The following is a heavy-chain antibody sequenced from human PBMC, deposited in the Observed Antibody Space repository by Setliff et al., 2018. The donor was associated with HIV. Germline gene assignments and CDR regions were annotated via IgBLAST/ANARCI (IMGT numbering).Heavy chain of an antibody. D-gene: IGHD3-22*01. CDR2: ISAYNGNT. Sequence: ASVKVSCKASGYTFINHGISWVRQAPGQGLEWMGWISAYNGNTNYAQQLQGRVTMTTDTSTSTAYMELRSLRSDDTAVYYCARDGYYYDGSAYSTFDYWGQGTLVTVSS. CDR1: GYTFINHG. CDR3: ARDGYYYDGSAYSTFDY. V-gene: IGHV1-18*01. J-gene: IGHJ4*02.